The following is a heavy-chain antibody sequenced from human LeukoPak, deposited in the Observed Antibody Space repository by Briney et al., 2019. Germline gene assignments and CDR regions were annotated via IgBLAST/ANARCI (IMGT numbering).Heavy chain of an antibody. J-gene: IGHJ4*02. CDR1: GFTFSNAW. CDR2: IESKTDGGTT. V-gene: IGHV3-15*04. Sequence: KSGGSLRLSCAASGFTFSNAWMSWVRQAPGKGLEWVGRIESKTDGGTTDYAAPVKGRFTISRDDSKNTLYLQMNSLKTEDTAVYYCTTAPLGYCSSTSCPEDYWGQGTLVTVSS. CDR3: TTAPLGYCSSTSCPEDY. D-gene: IGHD2-2*01.